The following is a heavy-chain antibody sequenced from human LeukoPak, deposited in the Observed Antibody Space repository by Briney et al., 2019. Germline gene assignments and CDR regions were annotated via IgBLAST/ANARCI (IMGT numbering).Heavy chain of an antibody. CDR1: GGSISSRSYY. V-gene: IGHV4-39*01. CDR2: IYYSGST. CDR3: ARRGVGIFGGYYYYYGMDV. J-gene: IGHJ6*02. Sequence: SETLSLTCTVSGGSISSRSYYWGWIRQPPGKGLEWIGSIYYSGSTYYNPSLKSRVTISVDTSKNQFSLKLSSVTAADTAVYYCARRGVGIFGGYYYYYGMDVWGQGTTVTVSS. D-gene: IGHD3-3*01.